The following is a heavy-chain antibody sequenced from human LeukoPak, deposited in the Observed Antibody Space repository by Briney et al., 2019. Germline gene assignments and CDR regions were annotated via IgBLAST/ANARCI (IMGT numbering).Heavy chain of an antibody. Sequence: SETLSLTCTVSGGSISSYYWSWIRQPPGKGLEWIGEINHSGSTNYNPSLKSRVTISVDTSKNQFSLKLSSVTAADTAVYYCVAFPHYYGMDVWGQGTTVTVSS. CDR1: GGSISSYY. V-gene: IGHV4-34*01. J-gene: IGHJ6*02. D-gene: IGHD3-3*02. CDR2: INHSGST. CDR3: VAFPHYYGMDV.